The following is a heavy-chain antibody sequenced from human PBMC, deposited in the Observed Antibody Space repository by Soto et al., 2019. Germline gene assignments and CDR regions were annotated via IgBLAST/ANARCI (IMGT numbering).Heavy chain of an antibody. Sequence: SETLSLTCTVSGGSVSSGSYYWSWIRQPPGKGLEWIGYIYYSGSTNYNHSLKSRVTISVDTSKNKFSLKLSSVTAADTAVYYCARDSSHLRYYDILTGYYTRRGYFDYWGQGTLVTVSS. CDR3: ARDSSHLRYYDILTGYYTRRGYFDY. CDR2: IYYSGST. CDR1: GGSVSSGSYY. V-gene: IGHV4-61*01. D-gene: IGHD3-9*01. J-gene: IGHJ4*02.